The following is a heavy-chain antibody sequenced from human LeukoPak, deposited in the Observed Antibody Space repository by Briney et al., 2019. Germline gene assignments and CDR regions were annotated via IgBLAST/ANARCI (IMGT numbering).Heavy chain of an antibody. D-gene: IGHD1-1*01. CDR1: GGSISSYY. Sequence: SETLSLTCTVSGGSISSYYWSWIRQPPGKGLEWIGYIYYSGSTNYNPSLKSRVTISVDTSKNQFSLKPSSVTAADTAVYYCARTTTWYFDLWGRGTLVTVSS. CDR3: ARTTTWYFDL. V-gene: IGHV4-59*01. J-gene: IGHJ2*01. CDR2: IYYSGST.